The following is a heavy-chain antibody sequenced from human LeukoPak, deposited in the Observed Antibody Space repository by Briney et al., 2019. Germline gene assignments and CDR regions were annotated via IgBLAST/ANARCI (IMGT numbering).Heavy chain of an antibody. CDR3: ARELYYYDSSGYYYTGTFDI. V-gene: IGHV1-2*02. Sequence: ASVKVSCKASGYTFTGYYMHWVRQAPGQGLEWMGWINPNSGGTNYAQKFQGRVTMTRDTSISTAYMELSRLRSDDTAVYYCARELYYYDSSGYYYTGTFDIWGQGTLVTVSS. D-gene: IGHD3-22*01. CDR1: GYTFTGYY. CDR2: INPNSGGT. J-gene: IGHJ3*02.